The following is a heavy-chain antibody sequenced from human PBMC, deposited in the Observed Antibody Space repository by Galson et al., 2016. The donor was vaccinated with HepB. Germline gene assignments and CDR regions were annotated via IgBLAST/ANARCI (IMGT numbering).Heavy chain of an antibody. V-gene: IGHV4-4*02. D-gene: IGHD1-26*01. CDR2: ISRSGRT. J-gene: IGHJ5*02. CDR1: GGSFNSDYW. CDR3: AGVVWGAPIPGTYGWLDP. Sequence: SETLSLTCAVSGGSFNSDYWWSWVRQPPGKGLEWIGEISRSGRTNYNPSLRGRVTISLNYSKNHFSLNLYSVTAAGTAVYYCAGVVWGAPIPGTYGWLDPWGRGTLVTVSS.